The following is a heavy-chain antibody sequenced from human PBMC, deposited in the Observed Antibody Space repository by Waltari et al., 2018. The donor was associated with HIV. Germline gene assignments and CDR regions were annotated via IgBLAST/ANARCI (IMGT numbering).Heavy chain of an antibody. CDR2: VSSSGST. D-gene: IGHD2-8*01. Sequence: QLQLQESGPGLVKPSETLSLTCTVSSVSISSTPYCWGWIRQPPGKGLEWIGSVSSSGSTCYTPSRRRRVTISVDTSRNHFSLRLTSVTAADTAVYFCVRHSRGTGVDTEAFDSWGQGTRVTVSS. CDR3: VRHSRGTGVDTEAFDS. CDR1: SVSISSTPYC. V-gene: IGHV4-39*01. J-gene: IGHJ4*02.